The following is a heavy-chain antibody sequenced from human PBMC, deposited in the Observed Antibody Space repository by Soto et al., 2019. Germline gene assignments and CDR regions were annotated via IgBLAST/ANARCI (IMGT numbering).Heavy chain of an antibody. V-gene: IGHV4-4*02. J-gene: IGHJ4*02. CDR2: IYHSGST. Sequence: QVQLQESGPGLVRPSGTLSLTCAVSGVSISSSHWWTWVRQTPGKGLEWIGEIYHSGSTNYNPSLKSRVTISVAKSKNQFSLRLTSVTAADTAVYYCAGGDGSGNYFIWGQGTLVTVTS. CDR3: AGGDGSGNYFI. CDR1: GVSISSSHW. D-gene: IGHD3-10*01.